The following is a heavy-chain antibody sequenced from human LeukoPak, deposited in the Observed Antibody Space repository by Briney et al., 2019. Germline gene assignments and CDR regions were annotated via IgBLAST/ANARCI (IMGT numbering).Heavy chain of an antibody. Sequence: GASVKVSCKASGYTFTGYYMHWVRQAPGQGLEWMGWINPNSGGTNYAQKFRGRVTMTRDTSISTAYMELSRLRSDDTAVYYCARTLIRLRYFDWSDPPHYFDYWGQGTLVTVSS. CDR1: GYTFTGYY. CDR3: ARTLIRLRYFDWSDPPHYFDY. V-gene: IGHV1-2*02. D-gene: IGHD3-9*01. CDR2: INPNSGGT. J-gene: IGHJ4*02.